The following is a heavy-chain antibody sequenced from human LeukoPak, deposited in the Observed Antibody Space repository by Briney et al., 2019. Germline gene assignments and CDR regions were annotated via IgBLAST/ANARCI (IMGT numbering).Heavy chain of an antibody. J-gene: IGHJ4*02. CDR2: INSDGSST. D-gene: IGHD6-19*01. V-gene: IGHV3-74*01. Sequence: GGSLRLSCAASGFTFSSYWMHWVRQAPGKGLVWVSRINSDGSSTSYADSVKGRFTISRDNAKNTLYLQMNSLRAEDTAVYYCARGLKTIAVAGTAYFDYWGQGTLVTVSS. CDR1: GFTFSSYW. CDR3: ARGLKTIAVAGTAYFDY.